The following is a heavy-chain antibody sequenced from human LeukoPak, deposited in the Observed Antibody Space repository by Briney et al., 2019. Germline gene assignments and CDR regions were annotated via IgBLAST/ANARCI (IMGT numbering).Heavy chain of an antibody. J-gene: IGHJ4*02. CDR2: ISGSGGST. CDR3: AKDSRDSDLSPYDYVWGSYRYEEGGFDY. CDR1: GFTFSSYA. V-gene: IGHV3-23*01. Sequence: GGSLRLSCAASGFTFSSYAMSWVRQAPGKGLEWVSAISGSGGSTYYADSVKGRFTISRDNSKNTLYLQMNSLRAEDTAVYYCAKDSRDSDLSPYDYVWGSYRYEEGGFDYWGQGTLVTVSS. D-gene: IGHD3-16*02.